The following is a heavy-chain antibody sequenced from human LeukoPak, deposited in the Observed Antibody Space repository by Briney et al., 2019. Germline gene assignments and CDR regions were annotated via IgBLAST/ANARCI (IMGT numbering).Heavy chain of an antibody. CDR1: GYTFTSYA. D-gene: IGHD2-2*01. Sequence: ASVKLSFTSSGYTFTSYAMHWVRQAPGQRLEWMGWINPNSGATISAQKFQGRVTMTRDTSISTAYMELSRLTSDDTAVYYCARGRMATYAAFDIWGQGTLVTVSS. J-gene: IGHJ4*02. V-gene: IGHV1-2*02. CDR2: INPNSGAT. CDR3: ARGRMATYAAFDI.